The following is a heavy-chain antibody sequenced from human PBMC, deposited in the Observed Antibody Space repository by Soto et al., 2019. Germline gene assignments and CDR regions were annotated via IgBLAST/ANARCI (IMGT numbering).Heavy chain of an antibody. Sequence: PSETLSLTCTVSDGSLSPNYWSWVRQSPGKGLEWIGYIYYAGATTYNPSLKSRITISLDTSQNEVSLKLSSVTAADTSVYYARLGAYYQALDSWGRGTLVTVS. CDR2: IYYAGAT. CDR1: DGSLSPNY. J-gene: IGHJ4*02. D-gene: IGHD3-22*01. V-gene: IGHV4-59*08. CDR3: RLGAYYQALDS.